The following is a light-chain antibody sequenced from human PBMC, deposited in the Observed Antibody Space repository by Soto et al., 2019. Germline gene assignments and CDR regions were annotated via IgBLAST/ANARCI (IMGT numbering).Light chain of an antibody. CDR2: KAS. Sequence: DIQMTQSPSTLSGSVGDRVTITCRASQTISSWLAWYQQKPGKAPKLPIHKASTLKSGVPSRFSGSGSGTEFTLTISSLQPDDFATYYCQHYNSYSEAFGQGTKVDIK. J-gene: IGKJ1*01. CDR3: QHYNSYSEA. V-gene: IGKV1-5*03. CDR1: QTISSW.